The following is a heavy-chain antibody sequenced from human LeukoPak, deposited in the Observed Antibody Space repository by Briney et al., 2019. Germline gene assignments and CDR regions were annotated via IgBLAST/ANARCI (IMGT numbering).Heavy chain of an antibody. V-gene: IGHV3-23*01. D-gene: IGHD6-19*01. CDR3: ANKPAGFDP. Sequence: GGSQRLSCAASGFTFSSSAMGWVRQAPGKGLEWVSSITGSGDYTYYADSVKGRFTISRDNSKNTLYLQMNSLRAEDTAVYYCANKPAGFDPWGQGTLVTVSS. CDR2: ITGSGDYT. CDR1: GFTFSSSA. J-gene: IGHJ5*02.